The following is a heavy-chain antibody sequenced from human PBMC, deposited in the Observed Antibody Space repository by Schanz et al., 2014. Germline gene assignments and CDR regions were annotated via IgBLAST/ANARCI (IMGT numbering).Heavy chain of an antibody. Sequence: QVFLAESGGGVVQPGRSLRLSCAPSGFTFRDYYMAWVRQAPGKGLEWLSSISHTGETQHSADSVQGRFTISRDNAKNSLYLQLSSLQGEDTAVYFCARVVFFCDSSSCMNFYYMDVWGKGTTVTVPS. V-gene: IGHV3-11*01. D-gene: IGHD2-21*01. CDR2: ISHTGETQ. CDR3: ARVVFFCDSSSCMNFYYMDV. CDR1: GFTFRDYY. J-gene: IGHJ6*03.